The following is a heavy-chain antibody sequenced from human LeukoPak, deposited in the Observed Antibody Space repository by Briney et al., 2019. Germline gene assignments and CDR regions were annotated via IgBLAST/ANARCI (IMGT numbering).Heavy chain of an antibody. CDR3: AREAYSSCEGVSYFDY. J-gene: IGHJ4*02. D-gene: IGHD6-6*01. Sequence: SDTLSLTCTVSGCCIISSSYYWGWIRQPPGKGLKGMGSFPTSGCTYYTPYSQSRVTMSVDTSKSQFSLELSSVSAADTAVYYCAREAYSSCEGVSYFDYWGQGTLVTVSS. V-gene: IGHV4-39*01. CDR2: FPTSGCT. CDR1: GCCIISSSYY.